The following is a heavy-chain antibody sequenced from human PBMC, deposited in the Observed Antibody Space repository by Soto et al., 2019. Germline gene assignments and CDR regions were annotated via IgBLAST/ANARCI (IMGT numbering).Heavy chain of an antibody. CDR3: AREEYYDSSGYARAFDI. J-gene: IGHJ3*02. V-gene: IGHV4-61*01. D-gene: IGHD3-22*01. CDR1: GVSVSSGSYY. CDR2: IYYNGNT. Sequence: SETLSLTCTVSGVSVSSGSYYWSCIRQPPGKGLEWIGYIYYNGNTNYNPSLKSRVTKSVDMSKNQFSLKLTSVTAADTAVYYRAREEYYDSSGYARAFDIWGQGTMVTVSS.